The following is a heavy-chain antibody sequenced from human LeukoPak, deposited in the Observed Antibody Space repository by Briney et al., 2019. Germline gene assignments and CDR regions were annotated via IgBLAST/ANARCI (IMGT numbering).Heavy chain of an antibody. J-gene: IGHJ4*02. CDR2: INPNSGDT. CDR3: ARDRGYISGSYFFDY. CDR1: GGTFSSYA. V-gene: IGHV1-2*02. D-gene: IGHD1-26*01. Sequence: ASVKVSCKASGGTFSSYAISWVRQAPGQGLEWMGWINPNSGDTNYAQNFQGRVTMTRDTSISTAYVELSRLRSDDTAVYYCARDRGYISGSYFFDYWGQGTLVTVSS.